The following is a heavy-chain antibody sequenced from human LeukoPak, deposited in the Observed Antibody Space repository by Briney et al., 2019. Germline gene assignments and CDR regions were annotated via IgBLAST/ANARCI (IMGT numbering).Heavy chain of an antibody. Sequence: GRSLRLSCAASGFTFSSYGMHWVRQAPGKGLEWVAVIWYDGSNKYYADSVKGRFTISRDNSKNTLYLQMNSLRAEDTAVYYCASESTGTTNFDYWAREPWSPSPQ. D-gene: IGHD1-1*01. CDR1: GFTFSSYG. V-gene: IGHV3-33*01. CDR2: IWYDGSNK. CDR3: ASESTGTTNFDY. J-gene: IGHJ4*02.